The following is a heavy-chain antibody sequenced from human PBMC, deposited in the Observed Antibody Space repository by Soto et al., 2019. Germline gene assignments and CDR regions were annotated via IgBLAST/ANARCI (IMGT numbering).Heavy chain of an antibody. CDR1: GGSISSYY. V-gene: IGHV4-59*01. J-gene: IGHJ5*02. D-gene: IGHD3-10*01. Sequence: QVQLQESGPGLVKPSETLSLTCTVSGGSISSYYWSWIRQPPGKGLEWIGYIYYSGSTNYNPSLQSRVTISVDTSKNQFSLKLSSVTAADTAVYYCARVTMVRGVRKGWFDPWGQGTLVTVSS. CDR2: IYYSGST. CDR3: ARVTMVRGVRKGWFDP.